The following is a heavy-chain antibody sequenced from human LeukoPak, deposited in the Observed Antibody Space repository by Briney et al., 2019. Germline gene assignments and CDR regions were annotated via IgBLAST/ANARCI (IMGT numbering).Heavy chain of an antibody. CDR2: IYSGGST. CDR1: GFTVSSNY. V-gene: IGHV3-66*01. Sequence: GGSLRLSCAASGFTVSSNYMSWVRQAPGKGLEWVSVIYSGGSTYYADSVKGRFTISRDNSKNTLYLQMNSLRAEDTAVYYCARGSGYSSSWYDFDYWGQGTLVTVSS. D-gene: IGHD6-13*01. J-gene: IGHJ4*02. CDR3: ARGSGYSSSWYDFDY.